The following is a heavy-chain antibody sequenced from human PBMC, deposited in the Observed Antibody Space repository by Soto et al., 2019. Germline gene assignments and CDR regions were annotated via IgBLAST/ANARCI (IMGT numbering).Heavy chain of an antibody. CDR2: IRSKPNNYAT. CDR1: GFTFSGSA. J-gene: IGHJ4*02. V-gene: IGHV3-73*01. Sequence: EVQLVESGGGLVQPGGSLKLSCAASGFTFSGSAMHWVRQASGKGLEWVGRIRSKPNNYATAYAASVKGRFTISRDDSKNTGYLQMNSLKTEDTAIYYCTRGYSSGHDYWGLGTLVTVSS. CDR3: TRGYSSGHDY. D-gene: IGHD6-19*01.